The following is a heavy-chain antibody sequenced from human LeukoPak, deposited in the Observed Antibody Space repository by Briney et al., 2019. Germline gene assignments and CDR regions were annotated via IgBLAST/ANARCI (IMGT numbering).Heavy chain of an antibody. J-gene: IGHJ3*02. CDR2: IYYSGST. CDR1: GGSISSSSYY. V-gene: IGHV4-39*07. CDR3: ARDSHDAFDI. Sequence: SETLSLTCTVSGGSISSSSYYWGWIRQPPGKGLEWIGSIYYSGSTYYNPSLKSRVTISVDRSKNQFSLKLSSVTAADTAVYYCARDSHDAFDIWGQGTMVTVSS.